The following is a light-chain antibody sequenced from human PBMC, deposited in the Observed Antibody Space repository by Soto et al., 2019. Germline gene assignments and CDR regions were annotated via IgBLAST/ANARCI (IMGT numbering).Light chain of an antibody. CDR1: TSNIGNNN. CDR3: AAWDDSLSAWV. CDR2: RNN. V-gene: IGLV1-44*01. J-gene: IGLJ3*02. Sequence: QSVLTQAPSASETPGQRITLSCSGSTSNIGNNNVNWYQQVPGTAPKLLMYRNNLRPSGVPDRFSGSKSGTSASLAIRGLQSEDEADYYCAAWDDSLSAWVFGGGTKLTVL.